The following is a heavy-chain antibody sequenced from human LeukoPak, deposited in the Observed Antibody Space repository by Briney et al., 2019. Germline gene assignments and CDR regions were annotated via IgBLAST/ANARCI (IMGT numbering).Heavy chain of an antibody. CDR2: IHPRDSDT. CDR1: GXRFTDYC. CDR3: ARYSCSGGTCYPPPD. J-gene: IGHJ4*02. V-gene: IGHV5-51*01. Sequence: GESLKISFKGSGXRFTDYCIGWVRQMPGKGLEWVWIIHPRDSDTIYSPSFQGQVTISADKSISTAYLQWSSLKATDTAMYYCARYSCSGGTCYPPPDWGQGTLVTVSS. D-gene: IGHD2-15*01.